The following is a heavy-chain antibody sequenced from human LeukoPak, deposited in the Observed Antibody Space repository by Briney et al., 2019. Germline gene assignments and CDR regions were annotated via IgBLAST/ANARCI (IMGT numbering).Heavy chain of an antibody. CDR3: ARVTHCSSTSCYARLYYFDY. V-gene: IGHV3-7*03. Sequence: GGSLRLSCAASGFTFSSYWMSWVRQAPGKGLXXXXXXXQDGSEKYYVDSVKGRFTISRDNAKNSLYLQMNSLRAEDTAVYYCARVTHCSSTSCYARLYYFDYWGQGTLVTVSS. CDR2: XXQDGSEK. J-gene: IGHJ4*02. CDR1: GFTFSSYW. D-gene: IGHD2-2*01.